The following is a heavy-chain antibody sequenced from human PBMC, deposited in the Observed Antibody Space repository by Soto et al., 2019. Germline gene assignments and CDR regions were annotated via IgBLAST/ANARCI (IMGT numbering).Heavy chain of an antibody. J-gene: IGHJ5*02. CDR1: GGTFSSYA. D-gene: IGHD2-2*02. Sequence: GASVEVSCKASGGTFSSYAISWVRQAPGEGLEWMGGIIPIFGTANYAQKFQGRVTITADESTSTAYMELSSLRSEDTAVYYCASLTCSSTSCYTRLGGGWFDPWGQGTLVTVSS. CDR2: IIPIFGTA. V-gene: IGHV1-69*13. CDR3: ASLTCSSTSCYTRLGGGWFDP.